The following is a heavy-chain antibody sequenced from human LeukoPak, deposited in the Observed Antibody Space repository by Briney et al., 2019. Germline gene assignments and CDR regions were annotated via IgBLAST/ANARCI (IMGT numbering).Heavy chain of an antibody. Sequence: SETLSLTCTVSGGSISSSSYYWGWIRQPPGKGLEWIGSIHYSGSTYYNPSLKSRVTISVDTSKNQFSLKLSSVTAADTAVYYCARGADYGDYGWYYYYYMDVWGKGTTVTVSS. D-gene: IGHD4-17*01. CDR2: IHYSGST. CDR1: GGSISSSSYY. J-gene: IGHJ6*03. CDR3: ARGADYGDYGWYYYYYMDV. V-gene: IGHV4-39*01.